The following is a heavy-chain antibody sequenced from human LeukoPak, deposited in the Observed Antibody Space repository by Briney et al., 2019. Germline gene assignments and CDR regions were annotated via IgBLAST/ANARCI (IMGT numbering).Heavy chain of an antibody. CDR3: AREDYQLVSGDFYYYMNV. CDR2: IYYSGIT. D-gene: IGHD2-2*01. V-gene: IGHV4-39*07. CDR1: GGSISSSSYY. J-gene: IGHJ6*03. Sequence: PSETLSLTCTVSGGSISSSSYYWGWIRQPPGKGLEWIGSIYYSGITYYNPSLKSRVTISVDTSKNQVSLKLSSVTAADTAVYYCAREDYQLVSGDFYYYMNVWGKGTTVTVSS.